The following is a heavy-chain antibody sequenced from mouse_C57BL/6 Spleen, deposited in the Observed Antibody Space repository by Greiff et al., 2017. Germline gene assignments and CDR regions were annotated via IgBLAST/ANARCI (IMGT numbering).Heavy chain of an antibody. V-gene: IGHV1-74*01. J-gene: IGHJ4*01. CDR2: IYPSSGET. CDR3: AGSYGSRYTAMDY. D-gene: IGHD1-1*01. Sequence: VQLQQPGAELVKPGASVKMSCKASGYTFTSYWINWVKQRPGQGLEWIGNIYPSSGETNYNHKFKGKATLTVDKSSSTAYMQISSLTSEDSAVYYCAGSYGSRYTAMDYWGQGTSVTGSS. CDR1: GYTFTSYW.